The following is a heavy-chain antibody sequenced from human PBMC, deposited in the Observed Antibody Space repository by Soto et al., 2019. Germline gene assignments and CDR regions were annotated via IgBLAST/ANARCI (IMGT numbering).Heavy chain of an antibody. CDR1: GFSLSTGGMC. J-gene: IGHJ4*02. Sequence: SGPTLVNPTQTLTLTCAFSGFSLSTGGMCVSWIRQPPGKALEWLALIDWDDTKYYSTSLKSRLTISKDTSKNQLALTMTNMGPVDTATYYCARTLVGATDIYHSYFACWGQGTLVTVSS. D-gene: IGHD1-26*01. V-gene: IGHV2-70*01. CDR3: ARTLVGATDIYHSYFAC. CDR2: IDWDDTK.